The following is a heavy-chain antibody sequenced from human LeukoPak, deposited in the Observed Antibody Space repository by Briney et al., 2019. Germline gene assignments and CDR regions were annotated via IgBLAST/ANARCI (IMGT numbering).Heavy chain of an antibody. Sequence: PWASVKVSCKASGYTFTSYGISWVRQAPGQGLEWMGIINPSGGSTSYAQKFQGRVTMTRDMSTSTAYMELSSLRSEDMAVYFCARESRGSSTSFDYWGQGTLVTVSS. V-gene: IGHV1-46*01. J-gene: IGHJ4*02. CDR3: ARESRGSSTSFDY. CDR1: GYTFTSYG. D-gene: IGHD1-26*01. CDR2: INPSGGST.